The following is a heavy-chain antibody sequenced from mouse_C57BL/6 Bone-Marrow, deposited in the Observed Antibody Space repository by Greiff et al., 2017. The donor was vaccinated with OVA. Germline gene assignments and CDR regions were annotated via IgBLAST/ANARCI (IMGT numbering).Heavy chain of an antibody. CDR1: GYTFTSYT. J-gene: IGHJ1*03. V-gene: IGHV1-4*01. CDR3: ARSHSRWYFDV. CDR2: INRSSGYT. Sequence: QVQLQQSGAELARPGASVKMSCTASGYTFTSYTMHWVKQRPGQGLEWIGYINRSSGYTKYNQKFKDKATLTADKSSSTAYMQLSSLTSEDSAVYYCARSHSRWYFDVWGTGTTVTVSS.